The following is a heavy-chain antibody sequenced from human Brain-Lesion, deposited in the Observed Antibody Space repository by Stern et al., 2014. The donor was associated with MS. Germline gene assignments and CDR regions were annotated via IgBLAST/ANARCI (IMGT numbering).Heavy chain of an antibody. CDR1: GYTPTELS. D-gene: IGHD1-26*01. V-gene: IGHV1-24*01. CDR3: ATLSPGAGGNYYRHFDY. CDR2: FDTEDGET. J-gene: IGHJ4*02. Sequence: VQLVESGAEAKQPGASVKVSCKVSGYTPTELSMHWVRQAPRKGLEWMGGFDTEDGETIYAQKFQGRVTMTEDTSTDTAYMELSSLRSEDTAVYYCATLSPGAGGNYYRHFDYWGQGTLVTVSS.